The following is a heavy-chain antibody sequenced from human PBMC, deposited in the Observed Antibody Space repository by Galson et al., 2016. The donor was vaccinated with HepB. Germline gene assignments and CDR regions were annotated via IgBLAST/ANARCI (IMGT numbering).Heavy chain of an antibody. D-gene: IGHD3/OR15-3a*01. CDR1: SGSISSTSHY. Sequence: SETLSLTCTVSSGSISSTSHYWGWTRQPPGKGLEWTGSIYYSGKTYYNSSLKGRISMSVDTSKNQFSLKMRSVTAADTAVYYCARLGRTAMISGSNWFDPWGQGTLVTVSS. CDR3: ARLGRTAMISGSNWFDP. J-gene: IGHJ5*02. CDR2: IYYSGKT. V-gene: IGHV4-39*01.